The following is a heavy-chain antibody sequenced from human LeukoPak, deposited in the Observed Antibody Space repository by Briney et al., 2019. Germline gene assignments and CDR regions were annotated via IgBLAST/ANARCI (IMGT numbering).Heavy chain of an antibody. J-gene: IGHJ4*02. D-gene: IGHD4-23*01. CDR2: MYLSGTT. Sequence: KPSGTLSLTCTVSGDSINSLDLWSWVRQPPGKGLEWIGEMYLSGTTHSNPSVKSRVTISIDKSKNQFFLNLSSVTAADTAVYYCARGSLTTVVPYFDYWGQGTLVTVSS. CDR3: ARGSLTTVVPYFDY. CDR1: GDSINSLDL. V-gene: IGHV4-4*02.